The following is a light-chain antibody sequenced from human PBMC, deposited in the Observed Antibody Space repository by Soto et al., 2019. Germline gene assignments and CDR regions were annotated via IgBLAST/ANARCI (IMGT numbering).Light chain of an antibody. J-gene: IGKJ1*01. CDR3: QKYNSAPWT. Sequence: DIQMTQSPSSLSASVGDRVTITCRASQGISNYLAWYQQKPGKVPKLLIYAASTLQSGVPSRFSGSGSGTDGTLTISSLQQEDGATYYCQKYNSAPWTFGQGTKVDIK. CDR1: QGISNY. V-gene: IGKV1-27*01. CDR2: AAS.